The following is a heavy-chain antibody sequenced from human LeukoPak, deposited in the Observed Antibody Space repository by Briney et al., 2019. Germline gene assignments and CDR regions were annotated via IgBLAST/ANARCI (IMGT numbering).Heavy chain of an antibody. CDR1: GGSISSGGYY. V-gene: IGHV4-31*03. CDR3: ARADTAMVIDY. J-gene: IGHJ4*02. CDR2: IYYSGST. Sequence: SETLSLTCTVSGGSISSGGYYWSWIRQHPGKGLEWIGYIYYSGSTYYNPSLKSRVTISVDTSKNQFSLKLSSVTAAGTAVYYCARADTAMVIDYWGQGTLVTVSS. D-gene: IGHD5-18*01.